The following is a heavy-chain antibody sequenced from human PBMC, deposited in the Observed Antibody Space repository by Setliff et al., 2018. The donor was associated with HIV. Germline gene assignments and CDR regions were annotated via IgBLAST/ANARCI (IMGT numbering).Heavy chain of an antibody. V-gene: IGHV3-9*01. Sequence: GGSLRLSCAASGFTFDEYAMHWVRQAPGKGLEWVSGISWNSGSIGYADSVKGRFTISRDNAKNSLYLQMNSLRAEDSAMYYCARDRGRGMAPSGILDYYYMDVWGKGTTVTVSS. CDR2: ISWNSGSI. J-gene: IGHJ6*03. CDR3: ARDRGRGMAPSGILDYYYMDV. D-gene: IGHD6-13*01. CDR1: GFTFDEYA.